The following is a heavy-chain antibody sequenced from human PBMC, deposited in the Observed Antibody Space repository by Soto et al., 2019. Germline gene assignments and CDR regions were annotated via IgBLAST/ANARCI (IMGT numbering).Heavy chain of an antibody. D-gene: IGHD6-19*01. Sequence: QVQLQESGPGLVKPSETLSLTCTVSGGSISAYYLNWVRQPPGKGLEWIGNIYYTGSTNYNPSLNSRVAISVDTSKNQVSLKLSSVTAADTAVYYCARTSVTGTWGPFDYWGQGTLVTVSS. CDR3: ARTSVTGTWGPFDY. V-gene: IGHV4-59*01. CDR1: GGSISAYY. CDR2: IYYTGST. J-gene: IGHJ4*02.